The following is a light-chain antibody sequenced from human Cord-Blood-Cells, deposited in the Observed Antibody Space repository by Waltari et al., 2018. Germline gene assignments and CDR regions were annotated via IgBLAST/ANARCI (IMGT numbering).Light chain of an antibody. CDR1: QSVSSSY. CDR2: GAS. CDR3: QQYGSSPPTWT. V-gene: IGKV3-20*01. Sequence: IVLTQSPGTLSLSPGERATLSCSASQSVSSSYLAWYQQKPAQAPRLLIYGASSRATGIPDRFSGSGSGTDFTLTISRLEPEDFAVYYCQQYGSSPPTWTFGQGTKVEIK. J-gene: IGKJ1*01.